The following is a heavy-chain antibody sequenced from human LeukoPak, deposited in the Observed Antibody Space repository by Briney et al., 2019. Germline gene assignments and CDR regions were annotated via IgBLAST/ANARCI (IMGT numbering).Heavy chain of an antibody. D-gene: IGHD3-22*01. CDR1: GGTFSSYA. CDR3: ARSVKDYYDSSGYYYSPPYYFDY. J-gene: IGHJ4*02. Sequence: GASVKVSCKASGGTFSSYAISWVRQAPGQGLEWMAGIIPIFGTANYAQKFQGRVTITADESTSTAYMELSSLRSEDTAVYYCARSVKDYYDSSGYYYSPPYYFDYWGQGTLVTVSS. CDR2: IIPIFGTA. V-gene: IGHV1-69*13.